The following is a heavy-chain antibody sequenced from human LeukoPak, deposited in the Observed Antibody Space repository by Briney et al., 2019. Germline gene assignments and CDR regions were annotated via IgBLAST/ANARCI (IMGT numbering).Heavy chain of an antibody. CDR1: GFTFSSYS. V-gene: IGHV3-48*01. CDR3: ARDPRFLEWLPYDY. J-gene: IGHJ4*02. Sequence: GGSLRLSCAASGFTFSSYSMNWVRQAPGKGLEWVSYISSSSSTIYYADSVKGRFTISRDNAKNSLYLQMNSLRAEDTAGYYCARDPRFLEWLPYDYWGQGTLVTVSS. D-gene: IGHD3-3*01. CDR2: ISSSSSTI.